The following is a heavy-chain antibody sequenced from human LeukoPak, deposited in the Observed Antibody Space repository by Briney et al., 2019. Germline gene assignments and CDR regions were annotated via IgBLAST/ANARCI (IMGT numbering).Heavy chain of an antibody. Sequence: GRSLRLSCAASGFTFSSYGMHWVRQAPGKGLEWVAVIWYDGSNKYYADSVKGRFTISRDNSKNTLYLQMNSLRAEDTAVYYCARDVGSSGWYRNLDYWGQGTLVTVSS. CDR3: ARDVGSSGWYRNLDY. V-gene: IGHV3-33*01. J-gene: IGHJ4*02. D-gene: IGHD6-19*01. CDR1: GFTFSSYG. CDR2: IWYDGSNK.